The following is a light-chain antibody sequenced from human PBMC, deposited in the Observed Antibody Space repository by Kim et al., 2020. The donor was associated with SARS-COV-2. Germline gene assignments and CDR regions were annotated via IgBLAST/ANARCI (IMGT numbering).Light chain of an antibody. CDR3: NSRDSSGNHWV. Sequence: SSELTQHPAVPVALGQTVRITCQGDSLRSYYASWYQQKPGQAPVLVIYDKNNRPSGIPDRFSGSSLGNTASLTITGAQAEDEADYYCNSRDSSGNHWVFGGGTQLTVL. CDR2: DKN. J-gene: IGLJ3*02. V-gene: IGLV3-19*01. CDR1: SLRSYY.